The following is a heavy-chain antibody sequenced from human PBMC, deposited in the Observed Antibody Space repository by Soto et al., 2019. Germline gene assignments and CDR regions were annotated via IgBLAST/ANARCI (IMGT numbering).Heavy chain of an antibody. CDR1: GGSVSSGSYY. V-gene: IGHV4-61*01. CDR2: IYYSGST. J-gene: IGHJ4*02. D-gene: IGHD3-22*01. CDR3: ARQTYYYDSSGYPPCDY. Sequence: PSETLSLTCTVSGGSVSSGSYYWSWIRQPPGKGLEWIGYIYYSGSTNYNPSLKSRVTISVDTSKNQFSLKLSSVTAADTAVYYCARQTYYYDSSGYPPCDYLGKGTLVTVSS.